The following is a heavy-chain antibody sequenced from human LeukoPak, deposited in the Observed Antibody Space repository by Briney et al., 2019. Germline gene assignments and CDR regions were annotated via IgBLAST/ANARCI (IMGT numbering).Heavy chain of an antibody. CDR1: GFTFSSYG. CDR2: IRYDGSNK. Sequence: PGGSLRLSCAASGFTFSSYGMHWVCQAPGKGLEWVAFIRYDGSNKYYADSVKGRFTISRDNSKNTLYLQTNSLRAEDTAVYYCASAVGLLSSYYFDYWGQGTLVTVSS. CDR3: ASAVGLLSSYYFDY. V-gene: IGHV3-30*02. D-gene: IGHD2-21*01. J-gene: IGHJ4*02.